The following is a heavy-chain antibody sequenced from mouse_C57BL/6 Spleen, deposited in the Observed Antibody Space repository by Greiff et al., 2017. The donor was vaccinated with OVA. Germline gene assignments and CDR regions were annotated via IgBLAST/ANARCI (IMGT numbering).Heavy chain of an antibody. D-gene: IGHD1-1*01. J-gene: IGHJ3*01. CDR3: ARDDYGSSYGWFDY. CDR1: GFTFSSYA. Sequence: EVQLVESGGGLVKPGGSLKLSCAASGFTFSSYAMSWVRQTPEKRLEWVATISDGGSYTYYPDNVKGRFTISRDNAKNNLYLQMSHLKSEDTAMYYCARDDYGSSYGWFDYWGQGTLVTVSA. CDR2: ISDGGSYT. V-gene: IGHV5-4*01.